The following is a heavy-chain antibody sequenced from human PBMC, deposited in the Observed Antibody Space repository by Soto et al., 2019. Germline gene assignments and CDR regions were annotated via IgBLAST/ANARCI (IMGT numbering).Heavy chain of an antibody. CDR3: ARLRRSSSPEAGSYFDY. CDR1: GGSISSSSYY. CDR2: IYYSGST. J-gene: IGHJ4*02. Sequence: PSETLSLTCTVSGGSISSSSYYWGWIRQPPGKGLEWIGSIYYSGSTYYNPSLKSRVTISVGTSKNQFSLKLSSVTAADTAVYYCARLRRSSSPEAGSYFDYWGQGTLVTVSS. D-gene: IGHD6-6*01. V-gene: IGHV4-39*01.